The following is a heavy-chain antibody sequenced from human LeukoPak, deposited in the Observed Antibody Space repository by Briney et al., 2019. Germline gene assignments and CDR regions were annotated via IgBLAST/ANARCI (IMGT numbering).Heavy chain of an antibody. V-gene: IGHV3-15*01. D-gene: IGHD3-22*01. CDR1: GFTFSNAW. CDR3: TTGSPIAR. Sequence: GGSLRLSCAASGFTFSNAWMSWVRQAPGKGLEWVDRIKSKTDGGTTDYAAPVKGRFTISRDDSKNTRYLQMNSLKTEDTAVYYCTTGSPIARWGQGTLVTVSS. CDR2: IKSKTDGGTT. J-gene: IGHJ4*02.